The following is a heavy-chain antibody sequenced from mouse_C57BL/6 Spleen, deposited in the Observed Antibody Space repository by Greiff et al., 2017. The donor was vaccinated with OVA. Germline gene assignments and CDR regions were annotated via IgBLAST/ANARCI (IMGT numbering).Heavy chain of an antibody. CDR2: IDPETGGT. J-gene: IGHJ1*03. V-gene: IGHV1-15*01. CDR1: GYTFTDYE. Sequence: VQLVESGAELVRPGASVTLSCKASGYTFTDYEMHWVKQTPVHGLEWIGAIDPETGGTAYNQKFKGKAILTADKSSSTAYMELRSLTSEDSAVYYCKRRVYWYFDVWGTGTTVTVCS. CDR3: KRRVYWYFDV.